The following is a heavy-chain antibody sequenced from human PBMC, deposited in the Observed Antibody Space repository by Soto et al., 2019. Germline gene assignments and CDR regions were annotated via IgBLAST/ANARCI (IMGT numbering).Heavy chain of an antibody. CDR3: ARQVRYFDWLLAAFDI. CDR2: IYWDDDK. Sequence: QITLKESGPTLVKPTQTLTLTCTFSGFSLSTSGVGVGWIRQPPGKALEWLALIYWDDDKRYSLSLKGRLTITKDTSKNQVVLTMTNMAPVDTATYYCARQVRYFDWLLAAFDIWGQGTMVTVSS. J-gene: IGHJ3*02. D-gene: IGHD3-9*01. V-gene: IGHV2-5*02. CDR1: GFSLSTSGVG.